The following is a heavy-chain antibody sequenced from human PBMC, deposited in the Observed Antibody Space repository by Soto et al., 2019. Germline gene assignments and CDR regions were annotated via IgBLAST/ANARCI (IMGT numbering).Heavy chain of an antibody. CDR2: INPSGGST. V-gene: IGHV1-46*01. Sequence: ASVKVSCKASGYTFTSYYMHWVRQAPGQGLEWMGIINPSGGSTSYAQKFRGRVTMTRDTSTSTVYMELSSLRSEDTAVYYCARDGEWRYCSSTSCYERVGYYYGMDVWGQGTTVTVSS. CDR1: GYTFTSYY. J-gene: IGHJ6*02. CDR3: ARDGEWRYCSSTSCYERVGYYYGMDV. D-gene: IGHD2-2*01.